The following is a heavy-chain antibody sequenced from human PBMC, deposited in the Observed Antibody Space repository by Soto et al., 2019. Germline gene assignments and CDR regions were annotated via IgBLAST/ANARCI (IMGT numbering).Heavy chain of an antibody. CDR1: GGSISSSSYY. V-gene: IGHV4-39*01. CDR3: ARQSEAVAGFNWFDP. J-gene: IGHJ5*02. CDR2: IYYSGST. Sequence: PSETLSLTCTVSGGSISSSSYYWGWIRQPPGKGLEWIGSIYYSGSTYYNPSLKSRVTISVDTSKNQFSLKLSSVTAADTAVYYCARQSEAVAGFNWFDPWGQGTLVTVS. D-gene: IGHD6-19*01.